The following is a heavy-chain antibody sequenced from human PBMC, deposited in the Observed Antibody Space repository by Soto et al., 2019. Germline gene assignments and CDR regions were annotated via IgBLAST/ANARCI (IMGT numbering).Heavy chain of an antibody. CDR1: GGTFSSYT. CDR3: ARDGDDYGDYSAFDI. CDR2: IISILGIA. Sequence: QVQLVQSGAEVKKPGSSVKVSCKASGGTFSSYTISWVRQAPGQGLEWMGRIISILGIANYAQKGQGRVTITADKSTSTAYMELSSLRSEDTAVYYCARDGDDYGDYSAFDIWGQGTMVTVSS. V-gene: IGHV1-69*08. J-gene: IGHJ3*02. D-gene: IGHD4-17*01.